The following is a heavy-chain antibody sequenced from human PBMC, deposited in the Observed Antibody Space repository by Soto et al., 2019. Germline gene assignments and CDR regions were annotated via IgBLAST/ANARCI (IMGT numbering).Heavy chain of an antibody. CDR3: ARSGIVATDPHYLDS. D-gene: IGHD5-12*01. CDR1: GYMFSNYG. CDR2: ISTYKGNT. Sequence: GASVKVSCKASGYMFSNYGMSWVRQAPGQGLEWMGWISTYKGNTNYAQRFQGRVTVTTDTSTSTVYMDLRSLRSDDTAVYYCARSGIVATDPHYLDSWGQGTLVTVSS. V-gene: IGHV1-18*01. J-gene: IGHJ4*02.